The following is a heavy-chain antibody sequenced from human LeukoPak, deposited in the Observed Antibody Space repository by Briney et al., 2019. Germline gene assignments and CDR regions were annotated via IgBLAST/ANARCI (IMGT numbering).Heavy chain of an antibody. V-gene: IGHV4-59*01. CDR2: IYYSGST. Sequence: PSETLSLTCTVSGGSISSYYWSWIRQPPGKGLEWIGYIYYSGSTNYNPSLMSRVTISVDTSKNQFSLKLSSVTAADTAVYYCARGAEIAAAGTWGQGTMVTVSS. CDR1: GGSISSYY. J-gene: IGHJ3*01. CDR3: ARGAEIAAAGT. D-gene: IGHD6-13*01.